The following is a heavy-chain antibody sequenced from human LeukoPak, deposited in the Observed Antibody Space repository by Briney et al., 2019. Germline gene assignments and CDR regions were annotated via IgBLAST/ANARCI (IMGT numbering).Heavy chain of an antibody. CDR2: ISSGGSTI. D-gene: IGHD6-13*01. Sequence: GGSLRLSCAVSGFTFSDYYMSWIRQAPGKGLEWVSYISSGGSTISHADSVRGRFTISRDNAENSLYLQMNSLRAEDAAVYYCARRAAAGRCFGYWGQGTLVTVSS. CDR3: ARRAAAGRCFGY. CDR1: GFTFSDYY. J-gene: IGHJ4*02. V-gene: IGHV3-11*01.